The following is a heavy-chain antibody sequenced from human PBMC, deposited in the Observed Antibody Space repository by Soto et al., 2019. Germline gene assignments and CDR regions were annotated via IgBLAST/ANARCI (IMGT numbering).Heavy chain of an antibody. CDR2: IKQDGSEK. J-gene: IGHJ3*02. V-gene: IGHV3-7*01. CDR1: GFSFSSYL. D-gene: IGHD3-10*01. CDR3: ARSRRGLDI. Sequence: GWSLRLSCAASGFSFSSYLMTWVRQGPGKGLEWVADIKQDGSEKYYVDSVKGRFTISRDNAKNSMYLQINNLRGEDTAVYYCARSRRGLDIWGQGAMVTVSS.